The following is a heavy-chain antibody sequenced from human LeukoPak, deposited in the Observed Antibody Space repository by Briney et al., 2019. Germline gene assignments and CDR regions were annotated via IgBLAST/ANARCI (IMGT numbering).Heavy chain of an antibody. CDR2: ISGSGGST. D-gene: IGHD2-2*02. CDR1: GFTFSSYA. V-gene: IGHV3-23*01. J-gene: IGHJ4*02. Sequence: GGSLRLSCAASGFTFSSYAMSWVRQAPGKGLEWVSGISGSGGSTYYADSVKGRFTISRDNSKNTLYLQMDSLRAEDTAVYYCAKDPNPREYQLLYGYWGREPWSPSPQ. CDR3: AKDPNPREYQLLYGY.